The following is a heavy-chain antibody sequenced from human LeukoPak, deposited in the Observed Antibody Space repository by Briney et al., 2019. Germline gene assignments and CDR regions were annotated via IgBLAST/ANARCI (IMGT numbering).Heavy chain of an antibody. V-gene: IGHV4-4*07. D-gene: IGHD3-10*01. CDR2: IYTSGST. J-gene: IGHJ3*02. Sequence: SETLSLTCTVSGGSISSYYWSWIRQPAGKGLEWIGRIYTSGSTNYNPSLKSRVTMSVDTSKNQFSLKLSSVTAADTAVYYCARGLWFGELLANAFDIWGQGTMVTVSS. CDR1: GGSISSYY. CDR3: ARGLWFGELLANAFDI.